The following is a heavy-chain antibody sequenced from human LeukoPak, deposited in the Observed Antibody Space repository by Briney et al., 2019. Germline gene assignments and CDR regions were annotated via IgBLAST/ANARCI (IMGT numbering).Heavy chain of an antibody. J-gene: IGHJ4*02. D-gene: IGHD6-19*01. CDR2: TYYRSKWNN. CDR1: GDSVSSNSAA. CDR3: AREVSGWYLFVY. V-gene: IGHV6-1*01. Sequence: SQTLSLTCAISGDSVSSNSAAWNWIRQSPSSGLEWLGRTYYRSKWNNDYAVSVKSRITPNPDTSKNQFSLQLNSVTPEDTAVYYCAREVSGWYLFVYWGQGTLVSVSS.